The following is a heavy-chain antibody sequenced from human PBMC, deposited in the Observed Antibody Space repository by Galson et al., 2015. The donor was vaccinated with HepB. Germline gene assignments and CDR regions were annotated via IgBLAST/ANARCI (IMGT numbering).Heavy chain of an antibody. CDR2: IRYDGSVK. V-gene: IGHV3-30*02. Sequence: SLRLSCAASGFTFSGYGMHWVRQAPGKGLEWVALIRYDGSVKSYADSVKGRFTISRDNSKSTLYLQINGLRPEDTAVYYCVPLDTSWSTVFDQWGQGTLVTVSS. J-gene: IGHJ4*02. CDR1: GFTFSGYG. D-gene: IGHD4-11*01. CDR3: VPLDTSWSTVFDQ.